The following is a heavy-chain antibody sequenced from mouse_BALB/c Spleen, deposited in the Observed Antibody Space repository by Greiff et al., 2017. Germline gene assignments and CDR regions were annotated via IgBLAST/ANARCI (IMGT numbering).Heavy chain of an antibody. CDR2: IWSDGST. J-gene: IGHJ4*01. CDR1: GFSFTSYG. Sequence: VKLVESGPDLVAPSQSLSITCTVSGFSFTSYGVHWVRQPPGKGLEWLVVIWSDGSTTYNSALKSRLSISKDNSKSQVFLKMNSRQTDDTAMYYCARHVRATDYAMDYWGQGTSVTVSS. V-gene: IGHV2-6-2*01. D-gene: IGHD3-1*01. CDR3: ARHVRATDYAMDY.